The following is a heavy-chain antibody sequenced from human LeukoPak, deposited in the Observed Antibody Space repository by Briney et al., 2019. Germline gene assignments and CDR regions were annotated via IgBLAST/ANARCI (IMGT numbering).Heavy chain of an antibody. CDR2: IIPIFGTA. Sequence: SVKVSCKASGGTFSSYAISWVRQAPGQGLEWMGGIIPIFGTANYAQKFQGRVTITADESTSTAYMELSSLRSEDTAVYYRARRPHYGILTGYYSYGMDVWGQGTTVTVSS. D-gene: IGHD3-9*01. CDR3: ARRPHYGILTGYYSYGMDV. J-gene: IGHJ6*02. V-gene: IGHV1-69*13. CDR1: GGTFSSYA.